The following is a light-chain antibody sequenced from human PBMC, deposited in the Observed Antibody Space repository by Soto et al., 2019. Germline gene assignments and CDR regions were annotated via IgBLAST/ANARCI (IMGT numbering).Light chain of an antibody. CDR1: QTVSSTY. Sequence: EIVLTQSPGILSLSPGERATLSCRASQTVSSTYLAWYQQKPGQAPRLLIYGASSRATGIPDRFSGTVSGTDFTLTISRLEPEDFAVYYCQQYTDWPLTFGQGTKVDIK. J-gene: IGKJ1*01. CDR3: QQYTDWPLT. V-gene: IGKV3-20*01. CDR2: GAS.